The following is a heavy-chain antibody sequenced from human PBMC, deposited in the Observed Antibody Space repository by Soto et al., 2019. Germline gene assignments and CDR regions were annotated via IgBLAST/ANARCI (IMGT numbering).Heavy chain of an antibody. D-gene: IGHD3-22*01. CDR1: GGSISSGGYS. CDR2: IYHTGTT. Sequence: SETLSLTCAVSGGSISSGGYSWTWIRQPPGKGLEWIGYIYHTGTTYYNMSLKSRVTISVDRSKNQFSLKLSSVTAADTAVHYCARGINYYDSSGDSWFDPWGQGTLVTVSS. J-gene: IGHJ5*02. V-gene: IGHV4-30-2*01. CDR3: ARGINYYDSSGDSWFDP.